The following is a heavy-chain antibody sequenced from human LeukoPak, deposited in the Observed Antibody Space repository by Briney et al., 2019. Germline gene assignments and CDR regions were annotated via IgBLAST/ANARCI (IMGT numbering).Heavy chain of an antibody. D-gene: IGHD6-13*01. CDR2: INSDGSST. CDR1: GFTFSSYW. CDR3: ARDYSSSWYDY. Sequence: PGGSLRLSCAAPGFTFSSYWMHWVRQAPGKGLVWVSRINSDGSSTSYADSVKGRFTISRDNAKNTLYLQMNSLRAEDTAVYYCARDYSSSWYDYWGQGTLVTVSS. V-gene: IGHV3-74*01. J-gene: IGHJ4*02.